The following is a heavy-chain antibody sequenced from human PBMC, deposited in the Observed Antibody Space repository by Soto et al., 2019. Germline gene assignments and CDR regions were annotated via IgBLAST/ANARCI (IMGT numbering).Heavy chain of an antibody. CDR1: GGTFSSYA. Sequence: SVKVCCKASGGTFSSYAISWVRQAPGQGLEWMGWIIPIDGTANYARKFQGRVTMTTDTSTSTAYMELRSLRSDDTAIYSCARDPHEFWTSYWFDPWGQGTPVTVSS. V-gene: IGHV1-69*05. J-gene: IGHJ5*02. CDR2: IIPIDGTA. D-gene: IGHD3-3*01. CDR3: ARDPHEFWTSYWFDP.